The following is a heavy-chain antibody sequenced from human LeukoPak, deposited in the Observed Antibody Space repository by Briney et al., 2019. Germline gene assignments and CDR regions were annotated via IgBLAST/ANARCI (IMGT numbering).Heavy chain of an antibody. J-gene: IGHJ5*02. V-gene: IGHV4-39*07. CDR3: ARGREGVDDFWRGYWFDP. CDR2: IYYSGST. CDR1: GGSISSSSYY. Sequence: SETLSLTCTVSGGSISSSSYYWGWIRQPPGKGLEWIGSIYYSGSTYYNPSLKSRVTISVDTSKNQFSLKLSSVTAADTAVYYCARGREGVDDFWRGYWFDPWGQGTLVTVSS. D-gene: IGHD3-3*01.